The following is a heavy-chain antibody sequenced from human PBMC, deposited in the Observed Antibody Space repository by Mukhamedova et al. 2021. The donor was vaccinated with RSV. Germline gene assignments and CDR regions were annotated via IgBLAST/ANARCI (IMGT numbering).Heavy chain of an antibody. CDR3: ARGITGFFDYGYMDV. Sequence: ISHDGVTNYNPSFKSRVTISLDTSTTQFSLRLSPVTAADTAVYYCARGITGFFDYGYMDVWDKGTTVTVSS. V-gene: IGHV4-34*01. J-gene: IGHJ6*03. D-gene: IGHD3-9*01. CDR2: ISHDGVT.